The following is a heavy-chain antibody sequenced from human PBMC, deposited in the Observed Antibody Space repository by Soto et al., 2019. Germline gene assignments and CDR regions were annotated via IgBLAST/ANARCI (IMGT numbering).Heavy chain of an antibody. CDR3: ANGGGPNSSGWYPVGDPYYYYGMDV. D-gene: IGHD6-19*01. CDR1: GFTFSSYG. CDR2: ISYDGSNK. J-gene: IGHJ6*02. V-gene: IGHV3-30*18. Sequence: GGSLRLSCAASGFTFSSYGMHWVRQAPGKGLEWVAVISYDGSNKYYADSVKGRFTISRDNSKNTLYLQMNSLRAEDTAVYYCANGGGPNSSGWYPVGDPYYYYGMDVWGQGTTVTVSS.